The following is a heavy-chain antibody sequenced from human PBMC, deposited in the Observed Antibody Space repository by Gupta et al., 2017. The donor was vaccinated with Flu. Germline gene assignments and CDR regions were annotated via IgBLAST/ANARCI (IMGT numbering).Heavy chain of an antibody. V-gene: IGHV3-74*01. D-gene: IGHD5-24*01. J-gene: IGHJ2*01. CDR1: GFTFSSYW. Sequence: VQPGGSLRLSCAASGFTFSSYWMHWVRQAPGKGLVWVSRINSDGSSTSYADSVKGRFTISRDNAKNTLYLQMNSLRAEDTAVYYCARDGSRDGYNPPNFDLWGRGTLVTVSS. CDR3: ARDGSRDGYNPPNFDL. CDR2: INSDGSST.